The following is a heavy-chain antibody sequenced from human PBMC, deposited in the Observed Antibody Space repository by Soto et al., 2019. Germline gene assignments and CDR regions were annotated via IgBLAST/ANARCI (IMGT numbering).Heavy chain of an antibody. CDR1: GFTFSSYA. CDR3: AKGDNGSGSYHSWFHP. V-gene: IGHV3-23*01. CDR2: IIGSGGNT. Sequence: EVQLLESGGGLVQPGGSLRLSCAASGFTFSSYAMSWVRQAPGKGLEWVSGIIGSGGNTYYADSVKGRFTISRDNSESTLYLQMNSLRAEDTAVYYCAKGDNGSGSYHSWFHPWGQGTLVTVSS. J-gene: IGHJ5*02. D-gene: IGHD3-10*01.